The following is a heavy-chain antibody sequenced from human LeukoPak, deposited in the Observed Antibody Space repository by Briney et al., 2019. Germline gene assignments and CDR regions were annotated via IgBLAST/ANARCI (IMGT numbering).Heavy chain of an antibody. Sequence: GGSLRLSCTVSGFIVSINSMSWVRQAPGKGLEWVSVIYSNGNTYYADSVQGRSTISRDNSKNTLYLQMNSLRVEDTAVYFCAYGDFLKTVNYFDYWGQGTLVTVSS. CDR3: AYGDFLKTVNYFDY. CDR1: GFIVSINS. J-gene: IGHJ4*02. CDR2: IYSNGNT. V-gene: IGHV3-66*01. D-gene: IGHD4-17*01.